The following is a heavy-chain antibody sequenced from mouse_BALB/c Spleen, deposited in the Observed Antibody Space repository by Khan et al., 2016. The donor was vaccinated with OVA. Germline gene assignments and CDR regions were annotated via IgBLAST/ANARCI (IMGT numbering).Heavy chain of an antibody. J-gene: IGHJ2*01. Sequence: EVELVESGGGLVQPGGSRKLSCAASGFTFSGFGMHWVRQAPEKGLEWVAFISSDSSTIYYADTVKGRFTISRDNPKKTLFLQMTSLRSDDTALYFCARTGYYYFDYWGQGTTLTVSS. V-gene: IGHV5-17*02. CDR1: GFTFSGFG. CDR3: ARTGYYYFDY. D-gene: IGHD2-3*01. CDR2: ISSDSSTI.